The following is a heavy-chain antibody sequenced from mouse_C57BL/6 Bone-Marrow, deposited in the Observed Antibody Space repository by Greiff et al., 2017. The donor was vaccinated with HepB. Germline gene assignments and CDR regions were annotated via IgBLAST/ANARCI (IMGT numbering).Heavy chain of an antibody. Sequence: EVQLVESEGGLVQPGSSMKLSCTASGFTFSDYYMAWVRQVPEKGLEWVANINYDGSSTYYLDSLKSRFIISRDNAKNILYLQMSSLKSEDTATYYCAREGWLLRYWYFDVWGTGTTVTVSS. CDR2: INYDGSST. D-gene: IGHD2-3*01. J-gene: IGHJ1*03. CDR1: GFTFSDYY. V-gene: IGHV5-16*01. CDR3: AREGWLLRYWYFDV.